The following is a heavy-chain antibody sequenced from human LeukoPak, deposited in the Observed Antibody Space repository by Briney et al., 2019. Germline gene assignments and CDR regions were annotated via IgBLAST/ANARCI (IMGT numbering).Heavy chain of an antibody. D-gene: IGHD3-10*02. CDR1: GFTFNSYE. CDR2: ISCNGSTI. Sequence: PGGSLRLSCAASGFTFNSYEMNCVRQAPGKGLEWVSYISCNGSTIYYADSVKGRFTISRDNAKNSLYLQMNSLRAEDTSVYYCAELGITIIGGVWGKGTTVTISS. V-gene: IGHV3-48*03. CDR3: AELGITIIGGV. J-gene: IGHJ6*04.